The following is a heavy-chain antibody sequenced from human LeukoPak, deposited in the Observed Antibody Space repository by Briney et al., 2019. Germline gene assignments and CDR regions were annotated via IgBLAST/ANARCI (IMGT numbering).Heavy chain of an antibody. CDR2: IRGSGGST. Sequence: GESLRLSCAASGFTFSSYAMSWVRQAPGKGLEWVSAIRGSGGSTYYADSVKGRFTISRDNSKNTLYLQMNSLRAEDTAVYYCAKSGMDSSSWYYFDYWGQGTLVTVSS. V-gene: IGHV3-23*01. CDR3: AKSGMDSSSWYYFDY. J-gene: IGHJ4*02. CDR1: GFTFSSYA. D-gene: IGHD6-13*01.